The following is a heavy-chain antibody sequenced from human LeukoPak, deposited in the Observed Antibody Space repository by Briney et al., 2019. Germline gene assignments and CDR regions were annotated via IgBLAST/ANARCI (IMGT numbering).Heavy chain of an antibody. CDR3: ARVFRITKTTGMDV. D-gene: IGHD3-10*01. CDR2: ISYDGSNE. V-gene: IGHV3-30-3*01. Sequence: GRSLRLSCVASGFTFSNYVMHWVRQAPGNGLEWVALISYDGSNENYADSVKGRFTISRDNSKNTLYLQMNSLRAEDTAVYYCARVFRITKTTGMDVWGQGTTVTVSS. CDR1: GFTFSNYV. J-gene: IGHJ6*02.